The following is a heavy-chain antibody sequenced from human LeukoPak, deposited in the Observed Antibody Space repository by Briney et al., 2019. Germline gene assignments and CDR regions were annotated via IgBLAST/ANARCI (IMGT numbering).Heavy chain of an antibody. J-gene: IGHJ4*01. CDR3: ARGAYSNYLSVDY. CDR2: IRYNGSNK. Sequence: PRGSLRLSCAASGFTFSSYGMHWVRQAPGKGLEWVAFIRYNGSNKYYADSVKGRFTISRDNSKNTLYLQMNSLRAEDTAVYYCARGAYSNYLSVDYWGHGILVTVSS. CDR1: GFTFSSYG. V-gene: IGHV3-30*02. D-gene: IGHD4-11*01.